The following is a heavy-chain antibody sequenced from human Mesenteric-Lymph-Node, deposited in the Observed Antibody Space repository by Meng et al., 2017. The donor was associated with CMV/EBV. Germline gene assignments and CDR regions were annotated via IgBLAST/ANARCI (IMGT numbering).Heavy chain of an antibody. CDR3: VHDLGSYYYGVDV. CDR2: INHSGST. CDR1: GFTFSSYA. D-gene: IGHD3-3*01. V-gene: IGHV4-34*08. Sequence: ESLKISCAASGFTFSSYAMSWIRQPPGKGLEWIGEINHSGSTNYNPSLKSRVTISVDTSTNHFSLRLTSVTAADTAVYYCVHDLGSYYYGVDVWGHGTTVTVSS. J-gene: IGHJ6*02.